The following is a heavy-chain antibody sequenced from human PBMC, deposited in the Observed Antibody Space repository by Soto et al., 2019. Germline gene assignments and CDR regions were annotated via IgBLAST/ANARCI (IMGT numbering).Heavy chain of an antibody. J-gene: IGHJ4*01. CDR2: INPNGGGT. CDR3: ATSSDWSPSLDY. V-gene: IGHV1-2*02. D-gene: IGHD6-19*01. Sequence: QVQLVQSGAEVTKPGASVKVSCKTSEYTFTGYYLHWVRQVPGQGLEWMGWINPNGGGTIYAQKFQGRLTMTRDTSITTAYMELSRLRSDDTAFYYCATSSDWSPSLDYWGHGTLVTVSS. CDR1: EYTFTGYY.